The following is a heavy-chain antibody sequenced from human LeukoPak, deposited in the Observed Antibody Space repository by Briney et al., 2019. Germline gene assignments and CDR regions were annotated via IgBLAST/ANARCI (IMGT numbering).Heavy chain of an antibody. D-gene: IGHD3-10*01. CDR2: ISGRSSHV. CDR1: GFSFSDYD. J-gene: IGHJ1*01. V-gene: IGHV3-21*01. CDR3: GRAFPPLRTSSSGDL. Sequence: PGGSLRLSCSASGFSFSDYDMNWVRQAPGKGLEWVSAISGRSSHVYYGESVKGRFTISRDNAKNSLYLQLDSLGVEDTAVYYCGRAFPPLRTSSSGDLWGQGTLVTVSS.